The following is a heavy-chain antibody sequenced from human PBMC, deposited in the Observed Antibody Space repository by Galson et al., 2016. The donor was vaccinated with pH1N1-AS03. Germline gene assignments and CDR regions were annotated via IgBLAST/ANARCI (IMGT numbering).Heavy chain of an antibody. CDR1: GFTLSNAW. D-gene: IGHD4-17*01. CDR2: IKNRENGRTT. CDR3: TTDDYGDYRGTGAGTNDAFDM. V-gene: IGHV3-15*01. J-gene: IGHJ3*02. Sequence: SLRLSCAASGFTLSNAWMSWVRQAPGKGLEWVGLIKNRENGRTTDYAASVKGRFTISRDDSKNTLYLQMNSLKTEDTAVYYCTTDDYGDYRGTGAGTNDAFDMWGQGTMVTVSS.